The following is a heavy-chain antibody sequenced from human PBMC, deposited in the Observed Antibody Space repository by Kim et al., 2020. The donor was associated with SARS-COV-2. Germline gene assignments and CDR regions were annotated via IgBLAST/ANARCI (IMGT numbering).Heavy chain of an antibody. CDR2: ISWNSGSM. CDR1: GLNIDDYA. CDR3: AKAPSRYSSGWYNGFDY. J-gene: IGHJ4*02. Sequence: GGSLRLSCAASGLNIDDYAMHWVRQAPGKGLEWVSGISWNSGSMGYAGSVKGRFTISRDNAKNSLYLQMDSLTIDDTAFYYCAKAPSRYSSGWYNGFDYWGQGTLVTVSS. V-gene: IGHV3-9*01. D-gene: IGHD6-19*01.